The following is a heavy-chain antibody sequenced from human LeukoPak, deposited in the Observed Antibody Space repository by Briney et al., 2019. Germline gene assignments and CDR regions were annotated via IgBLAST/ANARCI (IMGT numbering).Heavy chain of an antibody. CDR2: INSDGSST. V-gene: IGHV3-74*01. D-gene: IGHD3-10*01. J-gene: IGHJ6*02. Sequence: GGSLRLSCAASGFTFSSYWMHWVRQAPGKGLAWVSRINSDGSSTSYADSVKGRFTISRDNAKNTLYLQMNSLRAEDTAVYYCARRMSGYYGMDVWGQGTTVTVSS. CDR3: ARRMSGYYGMDV. CDR1: GFTFSSYW.